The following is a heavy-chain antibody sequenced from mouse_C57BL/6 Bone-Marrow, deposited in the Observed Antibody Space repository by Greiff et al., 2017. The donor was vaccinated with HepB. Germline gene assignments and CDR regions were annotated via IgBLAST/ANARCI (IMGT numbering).Heavy chain of an antibody. CDR2: FYPGSGSI. Sequence: QVQLKQSGAELVKPGASVKLSCKASGYTFTEYTIHWVKQRSGQGLEWIGWFYPGSGSIKYNEKFKDKATLTADKSSSTVYMELSRLTSEDSAVYFCARHEDVLLITTVVARYFDVWGTGTTVTVSS. CDR3: ARHEDVLLITTVVARYFDV. D-gene: IGHD1-1*01. J-gene: IGHJ1*03. CDR1: GYTFTEYT. V-gene: IGHV1-62-2*01.